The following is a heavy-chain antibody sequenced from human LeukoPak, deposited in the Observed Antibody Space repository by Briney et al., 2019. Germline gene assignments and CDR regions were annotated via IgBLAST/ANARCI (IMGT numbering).Heavy chain of an antibody. CDR3: ARVYRRNYYGSGAPFDY. Sequence: PSETRSLTCAVYGGSFSGYYWSWIRQPPGKGLEWIGEINHSGSTNYNPSLKSRVTISVDTSKNQFSLKLSSVTAADTAVYYCARVYRRNYYGSGAPFDYWGQGTLVTVSS. CDR2: INHSGST. D-gene: IGHD3-10*01. J-gene: IGHJ4*02. CDR1: GGSFSGYY. V-gene: IGHV4-34*01.